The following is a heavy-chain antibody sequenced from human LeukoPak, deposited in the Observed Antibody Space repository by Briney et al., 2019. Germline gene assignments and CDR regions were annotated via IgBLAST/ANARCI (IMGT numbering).Heavy chain of an antibody. D-gene: IGHD5-18*01. CDR1: GFTFSNYW. Sequence: GGSRRLSCAASGFTFSNYWINWVRQAPGKGLEWVANIKQDGSETYCVDSVKGRFTVSRDNAKNSLYLQMNSLRDEDTAVYYCARGGSGYSYGKIDSWGQGILVTVSS. V-gene: IGHV3-7*01. J-gene: IGHJ4*02. CDR2: IKQDGSET. CDR3: ARGGSGYSYGKIDS.